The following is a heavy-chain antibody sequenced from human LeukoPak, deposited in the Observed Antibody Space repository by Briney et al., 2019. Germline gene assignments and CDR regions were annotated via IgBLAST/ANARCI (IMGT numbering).Heavy chain of an antibody. CDR3: ARDGYNSEDLGY. CDR1: AYTFTGYY. D-gene: IGHD5-24*01. V-gene: IGHV1-2*02. Sequence: ASVKVSCKASAYTFTGYYMHWVRQAPGQGLEWMGWIYPNSGGTNYAQKFQGRVTITADESTSTAYMELSSLRSEDTAVYYCARDGYNSEDLGYWGQGTLVTVSS. CDR2: IYPNSGGT. J-gene: IGHJ4*02.